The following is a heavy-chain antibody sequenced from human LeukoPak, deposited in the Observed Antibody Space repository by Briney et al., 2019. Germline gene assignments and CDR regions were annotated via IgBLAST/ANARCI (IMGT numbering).Heavy chain of an antibody. D-gene: IGHD2-21*01. CDR3: TRDPDYGDPD. J-gene: IGHJ4*02. V-gene: IGHV3-11*01. CDR1: GFGFSDHY. CDR2: ITSSGRST. Sequence: GGSLRLSCTASGFGFSDHYMTWMRQAPGKGLEWISYITSSGRSTDYADSVKGRFIISRDNAMNSLFLQMSSLRVDDTAVYYCTRDPDYGDPDWGQGTLVTVSS.